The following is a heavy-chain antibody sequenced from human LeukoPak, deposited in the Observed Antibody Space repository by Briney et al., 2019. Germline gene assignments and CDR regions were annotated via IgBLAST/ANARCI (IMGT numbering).Heavy chain of an antibody. Sequence: SETLSLTCNVSHGSMVDHYWSWIRQSPGEGLEWLGYISYSGSTKYNPSLRGRGTMSLGRSKNQFSLNLGSVTAADTAVYYCARGRDFWSNYFGFDPWGQGSLVTVSS. D-gene: IGHD3-3*01. CDR1: HGSMVDHY. CDR3: ARGRDFWSNYFGFDP. CDR2: ISYSGST. J-gene: IGHJ5*02. V-gene: IGHV4-59*11.